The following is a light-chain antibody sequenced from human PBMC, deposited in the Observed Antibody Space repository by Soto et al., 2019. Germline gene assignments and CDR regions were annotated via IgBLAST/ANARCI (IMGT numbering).Light chain of an antibody. CDR1: QGIDNW. J-gene: IGKJ1*01. CDR3: QQDKRFPWT. CDR2: AAS. Sequence: DIQLTQSPSSVSASAGDRATISCRASQGIDNWLAWYQQKPGHAPTLLIFAASSIQTGVPSRFSGSGSGTDFTLVISSLQPEDFAVYYCQQDKRFPWTFGQGTKVEV. V-gene: IGKV1-12*01.